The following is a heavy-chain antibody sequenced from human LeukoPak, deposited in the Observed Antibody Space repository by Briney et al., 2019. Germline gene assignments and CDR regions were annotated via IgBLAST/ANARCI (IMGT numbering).Heavy chain of an antibody. CDR3: ARAGTAVACTRFDY. CDR1: GGSISSYY. D-gene: IGHD6-19*01. CDR2: IYTSGST. Sequence: PSETLSLTCTVSGGSISSYYWSWIRQPAGKGLEWSGRIYTSGSTNYNPSLKSRVTMSVDTSKNQFSLKLSSVTAADTAVYYCARAGTAVACTRFDYWGQGTLVTVSS. V-gene: IGHV4-4*07. J-gene: IGHJ4*02.